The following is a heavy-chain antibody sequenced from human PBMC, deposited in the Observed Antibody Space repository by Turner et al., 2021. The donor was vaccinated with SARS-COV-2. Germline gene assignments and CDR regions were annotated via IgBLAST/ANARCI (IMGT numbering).Heavy chain of an antibody. CDR1: AFTFSSYS. CDR2: ISYDGSYK. D-gene: IGHD6-13*01. J-gene: IGHJ5*02. CDR3: ARARNYSSSWYGVDVPFDP. V-gene: IGHV3-30-3*01. Sequence: QVQLVESGGGVVQPGRSLRLSCAASAFTFSSYSMHWVRQAPGKGLVWVAVISYDGSYKYYADSVKGRFTISRDNSKNTLYLQMNSLRAEDTAVYYCARARNYSSSWYGVDVPFDPWGQGTLVTVSS.